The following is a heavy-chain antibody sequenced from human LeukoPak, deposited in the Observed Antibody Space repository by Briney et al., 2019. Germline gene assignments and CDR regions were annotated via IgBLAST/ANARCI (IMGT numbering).Heavy chain of an antibody. CDR2: ISYDGSNK. J-gene: IGHJ5*02. V-gene: IGHV3-30*04. Sequence: GRSLRLSCAASGFTFSSYAMHWVRQAPGKGLEWVAVISYDGSNKYYADSVKGRFTISRDNSKNTLYLQMNSLRAEDTAVYYCVRGGESTWSWGQGTLVTVSS. D-gene: IGHD2-15*01. CDR1: GFTFSSYA. CDR3: VRGGESTWS.